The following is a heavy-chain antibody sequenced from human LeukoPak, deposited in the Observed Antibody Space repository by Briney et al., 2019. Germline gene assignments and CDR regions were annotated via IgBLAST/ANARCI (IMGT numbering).Heavy chain of an antibody. CDR1: GGSISDYY. CDR3: ARDVKYYYGSGASWTFEI. V-gene: IGHV4-59*01. Sequence: SETLSLTCTVSGGSISDYYWSWIRQPPGKGLEWIGYIYYTGSTNSNPSLKSRVTISVDTSKNQFSLKLSSVTAADTAVYYCARDVKYYYGSGASWTFEIWGQGTMVTVSS. D-gene: IGHD3-10*01. CDR2: IYYTGST. J-gene: IGHJ3*02.